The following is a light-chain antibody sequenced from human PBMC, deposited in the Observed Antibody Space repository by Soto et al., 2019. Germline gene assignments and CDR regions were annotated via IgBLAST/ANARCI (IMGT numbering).Light chain of an antibody. J-gene: IGKJ4*01. Sequence: IQVAQSPSSLSASVGDRVTITCRASQSIGSHLNWYQQKPGTAPHLLIYGASGLQGGVPSRFXXXXXXXXXXXXIXTLQPEDFATYYCLQTYSLPVAFGGGTKVEIK. CDR3: LQTYSLPVA. CDR2: GAS. V-gene: IGKV1-39*01. CDR1: QSIGSH.